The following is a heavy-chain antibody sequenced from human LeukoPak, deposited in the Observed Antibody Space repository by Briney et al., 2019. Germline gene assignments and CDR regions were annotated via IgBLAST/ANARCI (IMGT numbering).Heavy chain of an antibody. CDR3: ARERPHYDILTGATTRYGMDV. D-gene: IGHD3-9*01. V-gene: IGHV3-23*01. J-gene: IGHJ6*02. CDR1: GFTFSSYA. Sequence: PGGSLRLSCAASGFTFSSYAMSWVRQAPGKGLEWVSAISGSSGSTYYADSVKGRFTISRDNSKNTLYLQMNSLRAEDTAVYYCARERPHYDILTGATTRYGMDVWGQGTTVTVSS. CDR2: ISGSSGST.